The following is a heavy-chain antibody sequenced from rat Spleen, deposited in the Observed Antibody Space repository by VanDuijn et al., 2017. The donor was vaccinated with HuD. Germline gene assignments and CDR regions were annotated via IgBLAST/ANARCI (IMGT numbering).Heavy chain of an antibody. CDR1: GFSLTSNG. CDR2: IWAGGST. J-gene: IGHJ2*01. CDR3: ARGNYGFSHYFDY. V-gene: IGHV2-72*01. D-gene: IGHD1-7*01. Sequence: QVQLKESGPGLMQPSETLSLTCTVSGFSLTSNGVGWVRQPLGKGLVWMGTIWAGGSTNYNSALKSRLSISRDTSKSQLFLKMNSLQTEDTATYYCARGNYGFSHYFDYWGQGVMVTVSS.